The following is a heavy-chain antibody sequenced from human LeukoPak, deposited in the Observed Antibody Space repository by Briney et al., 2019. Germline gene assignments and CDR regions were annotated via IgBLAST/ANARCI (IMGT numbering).Heavy chain of an antibody. CDR2: IYYSGST. CDR3: ARRSGLLVTIFGVVLPPANYYYGMDV. V-gene: IGHV4-30-4*01. CDR1: GGSISSGDYY. Sequence: SETLSLTCTVSGGSISSGDYYWRWIRQPPGKGLEWIGYIYYSGSTYYNPSLKSRVTISVDTSKNQFSLKLSSVTAADTAVYYCARRSGLLVTIFGVVLPPANYYYGMDVWGQGTTVTVSS. D-gene: IGHD3-3*01. J-gene: IGHJ6*02.